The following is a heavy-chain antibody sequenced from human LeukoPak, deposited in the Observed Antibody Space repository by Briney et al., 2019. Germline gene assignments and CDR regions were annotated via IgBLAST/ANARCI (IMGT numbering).Heavy chain of an antibody. CDR1: GFTFSSYW. J-gene: IGHJ4*02. Sequence: GGSLRLSCAASGFTFSSYWMSWVRQAPGRGLEWVAIIKQDESEEYYVDSVKGRFTISRDNAKNSLYLQMNSLGAEDTAVYYCARERPYWWTFDYWGQGTLVTVSS. CDR3: ARERPYWWTFDY. D-gene: IGHD2-8*02. CDR2: IKQDESEE. V-gene: IGHV3-7*01.